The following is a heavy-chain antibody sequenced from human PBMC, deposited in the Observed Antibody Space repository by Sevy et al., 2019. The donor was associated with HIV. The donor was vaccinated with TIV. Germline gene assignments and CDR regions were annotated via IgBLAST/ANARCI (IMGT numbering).Heavy chain of an antibody. Sequence: GGSLRLSCAASVFTFSTYAMSWVRQAPGKGLEWVSTISGSGGSTYYADSVKGRFTISRDNSKGTLYLQMNSLRAEDTAVYYCAKCRGSSTGYMDVWGQGTTVTVSS. J-gene: IGHJ6*02. CDR3: AKCRGSSTGYMDV. CDR1: VFTFSTYA. V-gene: IGHV3-23*01. CDR2: ISGSGGST. D-gene: IGHD2-15*01.